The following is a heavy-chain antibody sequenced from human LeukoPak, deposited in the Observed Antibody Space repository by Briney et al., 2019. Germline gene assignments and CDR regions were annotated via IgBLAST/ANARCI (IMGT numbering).Heavy chain of an antibody. CDR3: AREGDDSSGYPTY. V-gene: IGHV3-30*04. CDR1: GFTFSSYA. CDR2: ISYDGSNK. D-gene: IGHD3-22*01. Sequence: GGSLRLSCAASGFTFSSYAMHWVRQAPGKGLEWVAVISYDGSNKYYADSVKGRFTISRDNSKNTLYLQMNSLRAEDTAVYYCAREGDDSSGYPTYWGQGTLVTVSS. J-gene: IGHJ4*02.